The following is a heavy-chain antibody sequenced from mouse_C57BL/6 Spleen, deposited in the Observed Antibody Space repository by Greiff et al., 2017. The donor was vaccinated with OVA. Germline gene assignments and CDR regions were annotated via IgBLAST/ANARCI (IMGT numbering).Heavy chain of an antibody. CDR3: ARELGRGGYFDY. V-gene: IGHV5-17*01. J-gene: IGHJ2*01. Sequence: EVKLMESGGGLVKPGGSLKLSCAASGFTFSDYGMHWVRQAPEKGLEWVAYISSGSSTIYYADTVKGRFTISRDNAKNTLFLQMTSLRSEDTAMYYCARELGRGGYFDYWGQGTTLTVSS. D-gene: IGHD4-1*01. CDR2: ISSGSSTI. CDR1: GFTFSDYG.